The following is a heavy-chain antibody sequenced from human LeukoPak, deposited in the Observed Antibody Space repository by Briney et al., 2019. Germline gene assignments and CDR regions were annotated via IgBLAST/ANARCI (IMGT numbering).Heavy chain of an antibody. CDR3: AKGGGYDSSGYY. CDR1: GFTFSSHA. CDR2: ISGRGGST. V-gene: IGHV3-23*01. Sequence: GGSLRLSCAASGFTFSSHAMSWVRQAPGKGLEWVSTISGRGGSTYYADSVKGRFTISRDNSNNTLYLQMNSLRAEDTAVYYCAKGGGYDSSGYYWGQGTLVTVSS. J-gene: IGHJ4*02. D-gene: IGHD3-22*01.